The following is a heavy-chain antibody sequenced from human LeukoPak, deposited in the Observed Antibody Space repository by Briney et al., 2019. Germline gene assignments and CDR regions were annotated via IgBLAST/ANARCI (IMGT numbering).Heavy chain of an antibody. CDR1: GDTFTGYY. Sequence: ASVKVSCKASGDTFTGYYMHWLRQAPGQGLEWMGWINPNSGGTNYAQKLQGRVTMTRDTSISTAYMELSRLRSDDTAVYYCARGVAAAGPPVHGMDVWGQGTTVTVSS. D-gene: IGHD6-13*01. V-gene: IGHV1-2*02. J-gene: IGHJ6*02. CDR3: ARGVAAAGPPVHGMDV. CDR2: INPNSGGT.